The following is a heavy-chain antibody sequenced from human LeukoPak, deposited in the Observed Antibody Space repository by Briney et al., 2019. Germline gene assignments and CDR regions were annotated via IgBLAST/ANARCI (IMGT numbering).Heavy chain of an antibody. CDR1: GYTFTSYG. V-gene: IGHV1-18*01. D-gene: IGHD5-18*01. CDR2: ISAYSGNT. Sequence: ASVKVFCTASGYTFTSYGISWVRQAPGQGLEWMGWISAYSGNTNYAQKLQGRLTMTTDTSTSPAYMALRRLRSDDTAVYYCARDRGRRLTTAMDLDGFDYWRQGTLVTVSS. J-gene: IGHJ4*02. CDR3: ARDRGRRLTTAMDLDGFDY.